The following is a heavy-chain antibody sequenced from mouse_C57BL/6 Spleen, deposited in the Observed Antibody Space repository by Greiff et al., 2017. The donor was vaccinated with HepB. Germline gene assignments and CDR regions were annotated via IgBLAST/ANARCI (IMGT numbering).Heavy chain of an antibody. CDR2: INPGSSGT. Sequence: QVQLQQSGAELVRPGTSVKVSCKASGYAFTNYLIEWVKQRPGQGLEWIGVINPGSSGTNYNEKFKGKATLTADKSSSTAYMQLSSLTSEDSAVYFCARDYYGSSYGDFDVWGTGTTVTVSS. CDR3: ARDYYGSSYGDFDV. D-gene: IGHD1-1*01. J-gene: IGHJ1*03. V-gene: IGHV1-54*01. CDR1: GYAFTNYL.